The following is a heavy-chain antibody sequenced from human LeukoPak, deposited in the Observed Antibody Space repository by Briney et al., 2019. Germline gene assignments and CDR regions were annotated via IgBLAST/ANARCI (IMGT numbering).Heavy chain of an antibody. Sequence: PGGSLRLSCAASGFTVSSNYMSWVRQAPGKGLEWVSVIYSGGSTYYADSVKGRFTISRHNSKNTLYLQMNSLRAEDTAVYYCAREYCSSTSCYLWFDPWGQGTLVTVS. D-gene: IGHD2-2*01. CDR1: GFTVSSNY. J-gene: IGHJ5*02. CDR2: IYSGGST. CDR3: AREYCSSTSCYLWFDP. V-gene: IGHV3-53*04.